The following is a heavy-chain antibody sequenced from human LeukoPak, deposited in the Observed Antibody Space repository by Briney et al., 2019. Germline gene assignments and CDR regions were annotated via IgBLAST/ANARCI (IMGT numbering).Heavy chain of an antibody. CDR3: ARSGYSYDSAVYWNFDL. CDR1: GGSISSYY. J-gene: IGHJ2*01. D-gene: IGHD5-18*01. Sequence: MASETLSLTCTVSGGSISSYYWTWIRQPPGKGLEWIGYVSYNGTTKYNPSLKSRVTMSVDMSKNRLSLRLTSVTAADTAVYYCARSGYSYDSAVYWNFDLWGRGTLVTVSS. V-gene: IGHV4-59*01. CDR2: VSYNGTT.